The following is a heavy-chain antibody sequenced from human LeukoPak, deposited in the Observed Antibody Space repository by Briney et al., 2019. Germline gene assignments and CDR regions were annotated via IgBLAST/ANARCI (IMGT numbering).Heavy chain of an antibody. CDR3: ARVGDWNDLVY. Sequence: SETLSLTCTVSGGSITNYWWSWIRQPPGRGLEWMGYIYYSGSTTNYNPSLRGRATISVDASKNQFSLRLRSVTAADTAVYYCARVGDWNDLVYWGQGTLVSVSS. D-gene: IGHD1-1*01. CDR2: IYYSGSTT. CDR1: GGSITNYW. J-gene: IGHJ4*02. V-gene: IGHV4-59*01.